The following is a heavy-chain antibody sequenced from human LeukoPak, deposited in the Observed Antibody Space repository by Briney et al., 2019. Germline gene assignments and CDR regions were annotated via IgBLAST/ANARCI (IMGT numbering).Heavy chain of an antibody. Sequence: GGSLRLSCAASGFTFDDYAMHWVRQAPGKGLEWVSGISWNSGSIGYADSVKGRFTISRDNAKNSLYLQMNSLRAEDTALYYCAKDYGSGSYYNGINYYYMDVWGKGTTVTISS. CDR1: GFTFDDYA. J-gene: IGHJ6*03. V-gene: IGHV3-9*01. CDR3: AKDYGSGSYYNGINYYYMDV. CDR2: ISWNSGSI. D-gene: IGHD3-10*01.